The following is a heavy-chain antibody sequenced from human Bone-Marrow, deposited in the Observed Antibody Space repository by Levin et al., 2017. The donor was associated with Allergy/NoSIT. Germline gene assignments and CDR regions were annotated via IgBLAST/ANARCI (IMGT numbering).Heavy chain of an antibody. CDR2: ISYDASDK. CDR3: AKTRRYCSASSCEGQNYFYDMDV. V-gene: IGHV3-30*18. Sequence: PGGSLRLSCAASGFPFSTYGMHWVRQAPGKGLEWVAVISYDASDKYYADSVKGRFTVSRDNYRNTLYLQVNSPRREDTAVYYCAKTRRYCSASSCEGQNYFYDMDVWGQGTTVNVSS. J-gene: IGHJ6*02. D-gene: IGHD2-15*01. CDR1: GFPFSTYG.